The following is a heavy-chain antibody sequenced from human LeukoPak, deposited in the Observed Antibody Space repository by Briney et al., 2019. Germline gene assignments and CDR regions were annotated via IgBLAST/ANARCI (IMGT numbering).Heavy chain of an antibody. CDR2: ISGSSGII. CDR3: ARDGYSSGWWDFDY. CDR1: GFTFNTYT. D-gene: IGHD6-19*01. Sequence: GGSLRLSCAASGFTFNTYTMNWVRQAPGKGLEWVSYISGSSGIIDYADSVRGRFTISRDNAKNSLYLQMNSLRAEDTAVYYCARDGYSSGWWDFDYWGQGTLVTVSS. J-gene: IGHJ4*02. V-gene: IGHV3-48*01.